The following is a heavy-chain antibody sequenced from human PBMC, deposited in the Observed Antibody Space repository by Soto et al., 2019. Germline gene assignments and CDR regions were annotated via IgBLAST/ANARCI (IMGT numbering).Heavy chain of an antibody. CDR1: GGSIRSNIYY. J-gene: IGHJ4*02. CDR2: VHYSGST. D-gene: IGHD3-22*01. V-gene: IGHV4-39*01. Sequence: QLQLQESGPGLVKSSETLSLTCSVSGGSIRSNIYYWGWIRQPPGKGREGIAPVHYSGSTYYTPSLKNRVTISADTSNNQFSLRLNSVTAADTAVYYCARQHYYDSSGYYTWDWGQGTLVTVSS. CDR3: ARQHYYDSSGYYTWD.